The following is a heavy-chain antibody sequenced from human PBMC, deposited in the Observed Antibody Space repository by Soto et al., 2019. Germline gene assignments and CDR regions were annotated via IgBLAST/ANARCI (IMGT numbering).Heavy chain of an antibody. CDR2: VHHSWGS. D-gene: IGHD3-10*01. Sequence: QVQLQESGPGLVKPSETPSLSCTVSGGSISSYYWSWFRQSPGKRMEWIGYVHHSWGSSYNPSLQSRVAISLDTSKSQFSLKVPSVTATDTAVYYCARQGFGPLHGLVDVWGQGTTVTVSS. CDR3: ARQGFGPLHGLVDV. J-gene: IGHJ6*02. CDR1: GGSISSYY. V-gene: IGHV4-59*08.